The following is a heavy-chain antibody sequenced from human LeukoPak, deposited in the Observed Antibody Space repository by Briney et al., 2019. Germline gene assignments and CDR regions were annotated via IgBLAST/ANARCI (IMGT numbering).Heavy chain of an antibody. Sequence: GGSLRLSCTGSGFTFSDYFMTWIRQAPGKGLEYISFITSSGATTYYADSVKGRFTISRDNAKDSLYLQVDSLRAEDTAVYYCARGDEGDTTVLRGGYFDYWGQGTLVTVSS. V-gene: IGHV3-11*04. J-gene: IGHJ4*02. D-gene: IGHD4-17*01. CDR3: ARGDEGDTTVLRGGYFDY. CDR1: GFTFSDYF. CDR2: ITSSGATT.